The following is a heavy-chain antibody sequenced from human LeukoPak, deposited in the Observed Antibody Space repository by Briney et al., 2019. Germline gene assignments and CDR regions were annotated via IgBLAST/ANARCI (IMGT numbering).Heavy chain of an antibody. V-gene: IGHV3-23*01. D-gene: IGHD3-22*01. CDR3: PKDFGIGYYYDSSDWALDI. CDR1: GFTFSSYA. Sequence: GGSLRLSCAASGFTFSSYAMSWVRQAPGKGLEWVSAISGSGGSTYYEDSVKGRFTISRDNSKNTLYLQMNSLRAEDTAVYYCPKDFGIGYYYDSSDWALDIWGQGTMVTVSS. J-gene: IGHJ3*02. CDR2: ISGSGGST.